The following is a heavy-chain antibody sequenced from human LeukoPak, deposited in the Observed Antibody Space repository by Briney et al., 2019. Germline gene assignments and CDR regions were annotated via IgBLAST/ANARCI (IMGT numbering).Heavy chain of an antibody. V-gene: IGHV3-23*01. D-gene: IGHD3-10*01. CDR2: ISGSGAST. J-gene: IGHJ4*02. CDR3: AKDGSLGIGPERASYYLHD. CDR1: GFTFSSYA. Sequence: QPGGSLRLSCAASGFTFSSYAMSWVRQAPGKGLERVSGISGSGASTYYADSVRGRFTISRDNSKKTLYLQMNFLRAEDTAVYYCAKDGSLGIGPERASYYLHDWGQGTLVTVSS.